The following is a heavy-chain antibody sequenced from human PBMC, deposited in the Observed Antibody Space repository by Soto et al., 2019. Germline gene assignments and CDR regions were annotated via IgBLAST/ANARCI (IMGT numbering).Heavy chain of an antibody. CDR3: ARDLRIESYYYYGMDV. J-gene: IGHJ6*02. CDR1: GFAITSYG. CDR2: ISYDGSNK. V-gene: IGHV3-30-3*01. Sequence: QVQLVESGGGVVQPGRSLRLSCAASGFAITSYGMHWVRQAPGKGLEWVALISYDGSNKYYADSVKGRFTVSRDDSKNTLYLQMNSLRAEDTAVYWCARDLRIESYYYYGMDVWGQGTTVTVSS.